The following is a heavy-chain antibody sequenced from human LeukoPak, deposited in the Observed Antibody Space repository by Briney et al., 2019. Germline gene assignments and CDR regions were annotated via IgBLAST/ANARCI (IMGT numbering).Heavy chain of an antibody. D-gene: IGHD3-3*01. CDR3: ARGSDDFWSGYSPSY. CDR2: INPNSGGT. CDR1: GYTFTGYY. J-gene: IGHJ4*02. Sequence: ASVKVSCKASGYTFTGYYIHWVRQAPGQGLEWMGWINPNSGGTNYAQKFQGRVTMTRDTSISTAYMELSRLRSDDTAVYYCARGSDDFWSGYSPSYWGQGTLVTVSS. V-gene: IGHV1-2*02.